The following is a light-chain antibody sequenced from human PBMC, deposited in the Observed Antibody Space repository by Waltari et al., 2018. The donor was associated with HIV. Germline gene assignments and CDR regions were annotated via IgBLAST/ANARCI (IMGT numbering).Light chain of an antibody. CDR3: QSADSSGTWV. J-gene: IGLJ3*02. CDR2: KDT. V-gene: IGLV3-25*03. CDR1: ALPKQY. Sequence: SYELTQPPSVSVSPGKTARITCSGDALPKQYAYWYHQKPGQAPDLVIYKDTERPSGIPERFSGSSSGTTVTLTISGVQAEDEADYYCQSADSSGTWVFGGGTKLTVL.